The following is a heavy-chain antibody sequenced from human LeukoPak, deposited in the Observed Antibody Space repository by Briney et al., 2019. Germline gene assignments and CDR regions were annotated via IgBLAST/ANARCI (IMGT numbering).Heavy chain of an antibody. J-gene: IGHJ4*02. CDR2: ISAYNGNT. V-gene: IGHV1-18*01. CDR3: ARDSGQTYYYDSSGYYPGKY. D-gene: IGHD3-22*01. Sequence: ASVRVSCKASGYTFTSYGISWVRQAPGQGLEWMGWISAYNGNTNYAQKLQGRVTMTTDTSTSTAYMELRSLRSDDTAVYYCARDSGQTYYYDSSGYYPGKYWGQGTLVTVSS. CDR1: GYTFTSYG.